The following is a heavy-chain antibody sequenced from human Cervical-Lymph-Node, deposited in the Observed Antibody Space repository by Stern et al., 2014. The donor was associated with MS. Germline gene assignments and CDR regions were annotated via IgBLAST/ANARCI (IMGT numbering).Heavy chain of an antibody. D-gene: IGHD3-3*01. CDR2: IYPGASDV. CDR3: ARGSGRDFFDY. Sequence: EGQLVESGAEVKKPGEFLKISCKGSGYSFPNYWIGGVRQMPGNGLEIMGIIYPGASDVRYSPSFQGQVTISADKSISTAYLQWSSLKASDTAMYYCARGSGRDFFDYWGQGALVTVSS. V-gene: IGHV5-51*01. J-gene: IGHJ4*02. CDR1: GYSFPNYW.